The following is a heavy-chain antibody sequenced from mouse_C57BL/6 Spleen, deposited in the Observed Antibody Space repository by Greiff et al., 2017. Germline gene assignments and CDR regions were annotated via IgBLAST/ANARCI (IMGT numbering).Heavy chain of an antibody. J-gene: IGHJ2*01. Sequence: QVQLQQSGAELVRPGASVKLSCKASGYTFTSYGISWVKQRTGQGLEWIGEIYPRSGNTYYNEKFKGKATLTADKSSSTAYMGLRSLTSEDSAVYACANRGAGNSYYYFDYWGQGTTLTVSS. CDR3: ANRGAGNSYYYFDY. CDR1: GYTFTSYG. V-gene: IGHV1-81*01. D-gene: IGHD1-1*01. CDR2: IYPRSGNT.